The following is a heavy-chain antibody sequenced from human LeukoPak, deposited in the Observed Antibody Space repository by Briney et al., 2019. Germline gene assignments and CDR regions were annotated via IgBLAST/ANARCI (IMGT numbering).Heavy chain of an antibody. CDR2: MNQDGSEK. J-gene: IGHJ3*02. V-gene: IGHV3-7*04. CDR1: GFTFSTYW. CDR3: ARDRGWSTFDM. D-gene: IGHD2-15*01. Sequence: GGSLRLSCAASGFTFSTYWMAWVRQAPGKGLEWEANMNQDGSEKNYVDSVKGRFTISRDNAKNSLYLQMSSLRAEDTSMYYCARDRGWSTFDMWGQGTMVTVS.